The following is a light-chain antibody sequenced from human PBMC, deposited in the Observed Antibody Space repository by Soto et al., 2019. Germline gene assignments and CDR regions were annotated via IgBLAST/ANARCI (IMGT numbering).Light chain of an antibody. CDR1: QSVSSTS. CDR2: GAS. J-gene: IGKJ1*01. CDR3: QQYDGSPPWT. Sequence: DIVLTQSPGTLSFSPGERATLSCRASQSVSSTSLAWYQQKPGQAPRLLIYGASNRATGIPDRFSGSGSGTDFPLTISRLEPEDFAVYYCQQYDGSPPWTFGLGPRVDFK. V-gene: IGKV3-20*01.